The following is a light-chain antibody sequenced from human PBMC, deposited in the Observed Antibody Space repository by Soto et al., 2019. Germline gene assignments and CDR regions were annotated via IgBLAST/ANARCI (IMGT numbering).Light chain of an antibody. Sequence: EIVLTQSPATLSLSPGERATLSCRASQSVSSYLAWYQQKPGQAPRLLIYDASNRATGIPARFSGSGSGTDFTLTITSLQPEDFATYYCQQSYSTPPTFGQGTRLEI. V-gene: IGKV3-11*01. CDR3: QQSYSTPPT. CDR1: QSVSSY. J-gene: IGKJ5*01. CDR2: DAS.